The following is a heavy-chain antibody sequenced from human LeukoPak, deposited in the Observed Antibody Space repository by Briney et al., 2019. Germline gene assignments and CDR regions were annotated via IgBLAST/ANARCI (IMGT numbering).Heavy chain of an antibody. D-gene: IGHD6-13*01. CDR3: AKAEPASGYDY. Sequence: GGSLRLSCAASGFTFSSYAMSWVRQAPGKGLEWVSAISGSGGSTYYADSVKGRFTISRDNAKNSVSLQMTSLRVEDTAVYYCAKAEPASGYDYWGQGTLVTVSS. J-gene: IGHJ4*02. CDR1: GFTFSSYA. CDR2: ISGSGGST. V-gene: IGHV3-23*01.